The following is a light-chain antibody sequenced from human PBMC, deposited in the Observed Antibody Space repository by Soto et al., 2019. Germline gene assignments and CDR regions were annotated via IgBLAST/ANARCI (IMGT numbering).Light chain of an antibody. V-gene: IGKV3-20*01. CDR2: GAS. Sequence: EIVLTQSPGTLSLSPGEGATLSCRASQIVRSTYLPWFQQRPGQAPRLLIYGASTRATGIPDRFSGSGSGTDFTLTISGLEPKDFALYYCQQYDITPPNTFGGGTKVEV. J-gene: IGKJ4*01. CDR3: QQYDITPPNT. CDR1: QIVRSTY.